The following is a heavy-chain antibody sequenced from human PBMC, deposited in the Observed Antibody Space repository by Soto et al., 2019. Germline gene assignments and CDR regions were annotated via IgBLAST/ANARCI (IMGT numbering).Heavy chain of an antibody. D-gene: IGHD3-16*01. Sequence: QVQLQESGPGLVKPSETLSLTCTVSGGSISSYYWSWIRQPPGKGLEWIGYIYYSGSTNYNPSLKSRVTISVNTSKNQFSLKLSSVTAAETAGYYYATFLTRGGFQLWGQGTLVTVSS. J-gene: IGHJ1*01. CDR2: IYYSGST. V-gene: IGHV4-59*01. CDR1: GGSISSYY. CDR3: ATFLTRGGFQL.